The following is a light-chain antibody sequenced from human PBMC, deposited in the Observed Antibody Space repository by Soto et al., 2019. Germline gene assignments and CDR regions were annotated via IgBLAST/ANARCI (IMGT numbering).Light chain of an antibody. CDR2: EVS. V-gene: IGLV2-8*01. J-gene: IGLJ3*02. CDR1: SSDVGGYNY. Sequence: QSALTQPPSASGSPGQSVAISCTGTSSDVGGYNYVSWYQHHPGKAPKLMIYEVSRRPSGVSDRLSGSKSGNTAYLTVSGLQAEDEADYYCSSYSGSSNWVFGGGTKLTVL. CDR3: SSYSGSSNWV.